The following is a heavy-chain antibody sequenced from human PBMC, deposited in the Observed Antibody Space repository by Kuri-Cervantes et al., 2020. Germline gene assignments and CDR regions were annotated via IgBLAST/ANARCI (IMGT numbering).Heavy chain of an antibody. V-gene: IGHV4-38-2*01. J-gene: IGHJ5*02. CDR2: IYHSGST. D-gene: IGHD4-11*01. CDR1: GYSISSGYY. Sequence: SETLSLTCAVSGYSISSGYYWGWIRQPPGKGLEWIGSIYHSGSTYYNPSLKSRVTISVDTSKNQFSLKLSSVTAADTAVYYCARQEDPMTTVTWYNWFDPWGQGTLVTVSS. CDR3: ARQEDPMTTVTWYNWFDP.